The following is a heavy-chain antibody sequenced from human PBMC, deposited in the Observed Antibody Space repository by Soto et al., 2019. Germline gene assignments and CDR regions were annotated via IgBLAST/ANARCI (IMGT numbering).Heavy chain of an antibody. Sequence: GASVKVSCKASGYTFTGYYMHWVRQAPGQGLEWMGIINPSGGSTSYAQKFQGRVTMTRDTSTSTVYMELSSLRSEDTAVYYCARDVPYSSGWYIAGHYGMDVWGQGTTVTVFS. D-gene: IGHD6-19*01. V-gene: IGHV1-46*01. J-gene: IGHJ6*02. CDR2: INPSGGST. CDR3: ARDVPYSSGWYIAGHYGMDV. CDR1: GYTFTGYY.